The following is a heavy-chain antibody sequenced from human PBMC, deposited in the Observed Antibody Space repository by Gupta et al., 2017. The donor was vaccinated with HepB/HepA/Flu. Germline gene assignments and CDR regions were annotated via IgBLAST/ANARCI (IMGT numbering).Heavy chain of an antibody. J-gene: IGHJ5*02. V-gene: IGHV1-2*02. CDR2: IYPKSGGT. CDR1: GYTFTDAN. D-gene: IGHD3-16*01. Sequence: QVQLVQSGAEVKKPGASVKVYCKASGYTFTDANMHWMRQAPGQGVEYLGWIYPKSGGTKYAQKFQGRVTMTRDVSISTVYMELSSLTSDDTAVYYWARGAGRGGLDPWGQGTLVTVSS. CDR3: ARGAGRGGLDP.